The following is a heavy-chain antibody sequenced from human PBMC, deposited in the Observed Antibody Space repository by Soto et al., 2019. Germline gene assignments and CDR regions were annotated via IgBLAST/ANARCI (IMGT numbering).Heavy chain of an antibody. CDR1: GLTFINYA. D-gene: IGHD6-19*01. V-gene: IGHV3-30*02. Sequence: GGSLRLSCAASGLTFINYAMHWVRQAPGKGLEWVAVIRYDGSHENYADSVKGRFTISRDNSKNILYLQMNSLRAEDTALYYCVGQLYSSGWAAVSPWGQGTLVTVSS. J-gene: IGHJ5*02. CDR3: VGQLYSSGWAAVSP. CDR2: IRYDGSHE.